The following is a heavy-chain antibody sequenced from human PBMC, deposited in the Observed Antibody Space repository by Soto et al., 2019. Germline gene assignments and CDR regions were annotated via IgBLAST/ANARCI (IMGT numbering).Heavy chain of an antibody. CDR1: GFTFSSYW. Sequence: EVQLVESGGGLVQPGESLRLSCAASGFTFSSYWMHWVRQAPGKGLVWVSRINSDGSSTSYAGSVKGRFTISRDNAKNTLYLQMNSLTAEDTAVYYCVRTSLVVAAATREDYWGQGTLLTVSS. D-gene: IGHD2-15*01. V-gene: IGHV3-74*01. J-gene: IGHJ4*02. CDR3: VRTSLVVAAATREDY. CDR2: INSDGSST.